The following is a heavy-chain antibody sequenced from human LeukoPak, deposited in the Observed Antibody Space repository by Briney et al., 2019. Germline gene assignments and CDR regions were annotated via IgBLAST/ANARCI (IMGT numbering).Heavy chain of an antibody. V-gene: IGHV4-39*07. Sequence: PSETLSLTCTVSGGSISSNSYYWSWIRQPPGKGLEWIGEINHSGSTNYNPSLKSRVTISVDTSRNQFSLKLSSVTAADTAVYYCARTEAGYDESYFDYWGQRTLVTVSS. D-gene: IGHD5-12*01. CDR2: INHSGST. CDR1: GGSISSNSYY. J-gene: IGHJ4*02. CDR3: ARTEAGYDESYFDY.